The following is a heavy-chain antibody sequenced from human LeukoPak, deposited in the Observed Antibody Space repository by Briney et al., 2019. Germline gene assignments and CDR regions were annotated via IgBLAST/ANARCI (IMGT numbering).Heavy chain of an antibody. V-gene: IGHV4-59*08. Sequence: RASETLSLTCTVSGGSISSYYWSWIRQPPGKGLEWIGYIYYSGSTNYNPSLKSRVTISVDTSKNQFSLKLSSVTAADTAVYYCARTGLRYFDHTEYYFDYWGQGTLVTVSS. CDR2: IYYSGST. CDR3: ARTGLRYFDHTEYYFDY. D-gene: IGHD3-9*01. CDR1: GGSISSYY. J-gene: IGHJ4*02.